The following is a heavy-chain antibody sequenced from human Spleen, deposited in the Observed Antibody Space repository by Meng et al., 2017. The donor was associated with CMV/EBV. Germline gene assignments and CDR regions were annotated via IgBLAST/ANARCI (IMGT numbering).Heavy chain of an antibody. J-gene: IGHJ5*01. CDR1: GGSINSGDFY. CDR3: ARHTYSSGWYFVS. V-gene: IGHV4-30-4*08. CDR2: IYHTGST. D-gene: IGHD6-19*01. Sequence: SETLSLTCTVSGGSINSGDFYWSWIRQPPGKGLVWIGYIYHTGSTYYNPSLKSRVTMSVDTSKNQISLKLSSVTAADTAVYYCARHTYSSGWYFVSWGQGTLVTVSS.